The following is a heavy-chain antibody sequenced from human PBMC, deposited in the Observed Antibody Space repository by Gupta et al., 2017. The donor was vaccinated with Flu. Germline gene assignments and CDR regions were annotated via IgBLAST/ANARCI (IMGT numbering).Heavy chain of an antibody. CDR1: GGPIRSCRYY. Sequence: QVQLQESCPGLVKPSPPLSLPCTVSGGPIRSCRYYWSWIRQHPGKGLEWIGYIYYSGSTYYNPSLKSRVTISVDTSKNQFSLKLSSVTAADTAVYYCARDLRSMVRGKLGMDVWGQGTTVTVSS. V-gene: IGHV4-31*03. D-gene: IGHD3-10*01. CDR2: IYYSGST. J-gene: IGHJ6*02. CDR3: ARDLRSMVRGKLGMDV.